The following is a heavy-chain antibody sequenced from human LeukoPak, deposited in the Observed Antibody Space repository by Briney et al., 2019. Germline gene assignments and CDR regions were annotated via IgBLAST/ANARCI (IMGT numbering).Heavy chain of an antibody. V-gene: IGHV1-18*01. CDR1: GYTFTSYG. CDR2: ISAYNGNT. J-gene: IGHJ3*02. CDR3: ATSRAVRGVIAFGAFDI. D-gene: IGHD3-10*01. Sequence: GASVKVSCKASGYTFTSYGISWVRQAPGQGLEWMGWISAYNGNTNYAQKLQGRVTMTEDTSTDAAYMELSSLRSEDTAVYYCATSRAVRGVIAFGAFDIWGQGTMVTVSS.